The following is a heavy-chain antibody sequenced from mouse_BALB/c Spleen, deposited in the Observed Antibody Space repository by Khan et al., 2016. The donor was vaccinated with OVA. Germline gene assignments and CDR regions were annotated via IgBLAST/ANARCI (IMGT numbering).Heavy chain of an antibody. J-gene: IGHJ4*01. Sequence: QVQLKESGPGLVAPSQSLSITCTISGFSLTNYGVHWVRQPPGKGLEWLVVIWSDGSTAYNSALNSRLSISKDNSKSQVFLKMNSLQTDDTAMYYCARQPYDHYYSMDYWGQGTSGTVSA. CDR2: IWSDGST. CDR1: GFSLTNYG. V-gene: IGHV2-6-1*01. D-gene: IGHD1-1*01. CDR3: ARQPYDHYYSMDY.